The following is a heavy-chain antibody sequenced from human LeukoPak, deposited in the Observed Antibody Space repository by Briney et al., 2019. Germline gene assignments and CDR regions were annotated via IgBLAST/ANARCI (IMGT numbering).Heavy chain of an antibody. CDR3: ARSFGRIRLGELAPSH. CDR2: IYYSGST. V-gene: IGHV4-59*01. Sequence: QPSETLSLTCTVSGGSISSYYWSWIRQPPGKGLEWIGYIYYSGSTNYNPSLKSRVTISVDTSKNQFSLKLSSVTAADTAVYYCARSFGRIRLGELAPSHWGPGTLVSISS. D-gene: IGHD3-16*01. J-gene: IGHJ4*02. CDR1: GGSISSYY.